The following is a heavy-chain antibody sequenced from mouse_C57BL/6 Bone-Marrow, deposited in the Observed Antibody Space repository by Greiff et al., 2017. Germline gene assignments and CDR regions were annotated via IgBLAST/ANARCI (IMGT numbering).Heavy chain of an antibody. V-gene: IGHV5-4*01. CDR2: ISAGGSYT. CDR1: GFTFSSYA. Sequence: EVQLVESGGGLVKPGGSLKLSCAASGFTFSSYAMSWVRQTPEKRLEWVATISAGGSYTYYPDNVKGRFSNSRDNAKNNLYLQMSHLKSEDTAMYYWARDCDYYGSSYDYVDYWGQGATLTVSS. J-gene: IGHJ2*01. CDR3: ARDCDYYGSSYDYVDY. D-gene: IGHD1-1*01.